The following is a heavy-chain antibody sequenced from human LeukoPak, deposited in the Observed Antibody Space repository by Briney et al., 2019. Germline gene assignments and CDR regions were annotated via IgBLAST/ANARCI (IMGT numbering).Heavy chain of an antibody. V-gene: IGHV4-39*01. CDR2: IYYSGST. Sequence: SETLSLTYTVSGGSISSSSYYWGWIRQPPGKGLEWIGSIYYSGSTYYNPSLKSRVTISVDTSKNQFSLKLSSVTAADTAVYYCARFGEYYYDSSEGDYWGQGTLVTVSS. CDR3: ARFGEYYYDSSEGDY. J-gene: IGHJ4*02. CDR1: GGSISSSSYY. D-gene: IGHD3-22*01.